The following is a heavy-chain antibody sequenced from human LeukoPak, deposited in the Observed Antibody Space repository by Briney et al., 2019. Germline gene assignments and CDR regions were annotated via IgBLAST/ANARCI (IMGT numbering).Heavy chain of an antibody. CDR2: IYIGGSI. V-gene: IGHV3-53*01. J-gene: IGHJ4*02. Sequence: SGGSLRLSCAACGFTVSNNYMSWVRQVPGKGLEWVSIIYIGGSIYYADSVKGRFTISRDNSKNTLSLQMNSLRAEDTAVYYCAGGVRRYYFDYWGQGTLVTVSS. CDR1: GFTVSNNY. D-gene: IGHD3-16*01. CDR3: AGGVRRYYFDY.